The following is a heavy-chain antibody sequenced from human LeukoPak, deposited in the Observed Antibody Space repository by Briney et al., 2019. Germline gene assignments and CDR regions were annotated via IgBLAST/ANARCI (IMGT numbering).Heavy chain of an antibody. Sequence: PGGSLRLSCAASGFTFSSYEMNWVRQAPGKGLEWVSYISSSGSTKYYADSVKGRFTISRDDAKNSLYLQMNNLRAEDTATYYCARGEFGDYYYFYMDVWGKGTTVTVSS. D-gene: IGHD2/OR15-2a*01. J-gene: IGHJ6*03. CDR3: ARGEFGDYYYFYMDV. CDR1: GFTFSSYE. CDR2: ISSSGSTK. V-gene: IGHV3-48*03.